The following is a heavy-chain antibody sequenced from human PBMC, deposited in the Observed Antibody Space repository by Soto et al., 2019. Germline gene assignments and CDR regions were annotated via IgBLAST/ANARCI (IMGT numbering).Heavy chain of an antibody. V-gene: IGHV4-59*08. D-gene: IGHD2-2*01. J-gene: IGHJ3*02. CDR1: GASISSYY. CDR3: ARSPYADALDI. CDR2: IFNSGST. Sequence: SETLSLTCTVSGASISSYYWSWIRQPPGKGLEWIGYIFNSGSTNYNPSLKSRVTISVDTSKNQFSLRVDSLTAEDTAVYYCARSPYADALDIWGQGTMVTVSS.